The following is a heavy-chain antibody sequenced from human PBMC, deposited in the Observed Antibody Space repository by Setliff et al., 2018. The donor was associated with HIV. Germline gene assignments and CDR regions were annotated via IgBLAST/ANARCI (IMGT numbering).Heavy chain of an antibody. Sequence: PSETLSLTCAVYGGSFSGYYWSWIRQPPGKGLVWIGEINHSGSTNYNPSLKSRVTISVDTSKNQFSLKLSSVTAADTAMYYCAVSRGYSYGFGYWGQGTLVTVSS. J-gene: IGHJ4*02. CDR1: GGSFSGYY. CDR2: INHSGST. D-gene: IGHD5-18*01. CDR3: AVSRGYSYGFGY. V-gene: IGHV4-34*01.